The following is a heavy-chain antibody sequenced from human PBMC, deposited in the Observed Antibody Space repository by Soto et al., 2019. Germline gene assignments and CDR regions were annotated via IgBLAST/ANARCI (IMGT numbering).Heavy chain of an antibody. J-gene: IGHJ4*02. CDR2: VYPSGAT. Sequence: PSETLYLTCAVSGDSIRSLGYSGDWIRQAPGRGLEWIGYVYPSGATYYNPSFRGRLTLSIDRSKNQFSLKLTSVTAADTAVYYCARGNGSRVLDYWGQGTLVTVSS. V-gene: IGHV4-30-2*01. CDR1: GDSIRSLGYS. D-gene: IGHD6-13*01. CDR3: ARGNGSRVLDY.